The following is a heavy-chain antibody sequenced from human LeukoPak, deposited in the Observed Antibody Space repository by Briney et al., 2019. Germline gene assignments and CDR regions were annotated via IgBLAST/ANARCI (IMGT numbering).Heavy chain of an antibody. CDR2: ISYDGRQK. CDR1: GFTFSTYA. Sequence: PPGGSLRLSCAASGFTFSTYAMHWVRQAPGKGLEWVAVISYDGRQKYYADSVKGRFTISRDNSKNTLFLQMNSLRDEDTAVYYCTRVYLERLTAGYFDHWGQGTLVTVSP. V-gene: IGHV3-30*14. J-gene: IGHJ4*02. D-gene: IGHD2-8*01. CDR3: TRVYLERLTAGYFDH.